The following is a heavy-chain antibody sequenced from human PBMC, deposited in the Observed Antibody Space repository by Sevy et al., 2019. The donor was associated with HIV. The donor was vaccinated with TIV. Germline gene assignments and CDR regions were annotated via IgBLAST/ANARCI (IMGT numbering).Heavy chain of an antibody. CDR1: GFTLDDYT. Sequence: GGSLRLSCAASGFTLDDYTMHWVRQVPGKGLEWVFLISRDDGGTYYAYSVKGRFTISRDNSKNSLYLQMNSLRIEDTALYYCAQAQSKYIAVNVWGKGTTVTVSS. J-gene: IGHJ6*04. CDR3: AQAQSKYIAVNV. D-gene: IGHD6-19*01. V-gene: IGHV3-43*01. CDR2: ISRDDGGT.